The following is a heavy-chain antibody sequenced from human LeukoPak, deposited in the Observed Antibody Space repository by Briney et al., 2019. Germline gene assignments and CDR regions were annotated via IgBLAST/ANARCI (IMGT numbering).Heavy chain of an antibody. J-gene: IGHJ6*03. CDR2: INGGTQTS. V-gene: IGHV3-23*01. CDR3: AKGDQVSYFYYTDV. Sequence: GGSLRLPCAASGFTVSVYGMSWVRQVPGKGLEWISVINGGTQTSYYADSVNGRFTISRDNSKNTLYLQTNSLRAEDTAVYYCAKGDQVSYFYYTDVWGKGTTVTVSS. CDR1: GFTVSVYG.